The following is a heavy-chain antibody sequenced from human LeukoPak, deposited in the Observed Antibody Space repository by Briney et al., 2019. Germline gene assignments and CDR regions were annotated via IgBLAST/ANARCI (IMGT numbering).Heavy chain of an antibody. V-gene: IGHV1-69*06. J-gene: IGHJ4*02. CDR2: IIPIFGTA. D-gene: IGHD4-17*01. Sequence: SVKVSCKASGGTFSSYAISWVRQAPGQGLEWMGGIIPIFGTANYAQKFQGRVTITADKSTSTAYMELSSLRSEDTAVYYCASTTVTTLGYFDYWGQGTLVTVSS. CDR1: GGTFSSYA. CDR3: ASTTVTTLGYFDY.